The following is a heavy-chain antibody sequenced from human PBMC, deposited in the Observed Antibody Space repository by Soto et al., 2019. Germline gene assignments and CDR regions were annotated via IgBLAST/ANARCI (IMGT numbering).Heavy chain of an antibody. CDR1: GGTFSNHA. Sequence: QVHLVQSGAEVKKPGSSVKVSCKAPGGTFSNHAINWVRQAPGQGLEWMGRIIPIFRTTNYAQKFKGRVTMTADESTITAYLELRSLKQDDTAVYYCAREVAADGSFREDVFDIWGQGTLVTVSS. CDR3: AREVAADGSFREDVFDI. D-gene: IGHD6-13*01. J-gene: IGHJ3*02. CDR2: IIPIFRTT. V-gene: IGHV1-69*12.